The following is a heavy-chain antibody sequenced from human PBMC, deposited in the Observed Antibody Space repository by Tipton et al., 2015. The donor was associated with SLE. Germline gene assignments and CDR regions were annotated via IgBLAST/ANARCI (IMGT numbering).Heavy chain of an antibody. V-gene: IGHV3-48*01. D-gene: IGHD3-22*01. CDR2: ISSSSSTI. J-gene: IGHJ4*02. Sequence: SLRLSCAASGFTFSSYSMNWVRQAPGKGLEWVSYISSSSSTIYYADSVKGRFTISRDNSKNTLYLQMNSLRAEDTAVYYCAKVRVLYYYDSSGYSDWGQGTLVTVSS. CDR3: AKVRVLYYYDSSGYSD. CDR1: GFTFSSYS.